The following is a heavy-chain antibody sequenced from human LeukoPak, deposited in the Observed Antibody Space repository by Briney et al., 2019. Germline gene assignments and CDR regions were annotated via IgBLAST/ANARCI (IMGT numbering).Heavy chain of an antibody. J-gene: IGHJ4*02. CDR3: ARVRIALPDY. CDR2: ISSSSSYI. Sequence: GGSLRLSCAASGLTFSSYSMNWVRQAPGKGLEWVSSISSSSSYIYYADSVKGRFTISRDNAKNSLYLQMNSLRAEDTAVYYCARVRIALPDYWGQGTLVTVSS. D-gene: IGHD2-21*01. V-gene: IGHV3-21*01. CDR1: GLTFSSYS.